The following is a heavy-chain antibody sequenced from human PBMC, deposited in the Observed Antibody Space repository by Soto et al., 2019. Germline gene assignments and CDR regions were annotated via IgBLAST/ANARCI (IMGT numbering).Heavy chain of an antibody. J-gene: IGHJ6*02. CDR2: ISSSSSYI. CDR1: GFTFSSYS. D-gene: IGHD2-8*01. V-gene: IGHV3-21*01. Sequence: GGSLRLSCAASGFTFSSYSMNWVRQAPGKGLEWVSSISSSSSYIYYADSVKGRFTISRDNAKNSLYLQMNSLRAEDTAVYYCARDRPFTYCTNGVCDAPPHCYYGMDVWGQGTTVTVSS. CDR3: ARDRPFTYCTNGVCDAPPHCYYGMDV.